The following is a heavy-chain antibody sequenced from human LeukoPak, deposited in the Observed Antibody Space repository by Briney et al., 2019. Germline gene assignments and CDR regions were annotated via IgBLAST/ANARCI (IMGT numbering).Heavy chain of an antibody. D-gene: IGHD1-26*01. CDR1: GFTFSSYA. Sequence: SGGSLRLSCAASGFTFSSYAMSWVRQAPGKGLEWVSSISGSGGSTYYADSVKGRFTISRDNSKNTLSLQMNSLRAEDTAVYYCAKDSGKEWERAVDYWGQGTLVTVSS. CDR2: ISGSGGST. J-gene: IGHJ4*02. CDR3: AKDSGKEWERAVDY. V-gene: IGHV3-23*01.